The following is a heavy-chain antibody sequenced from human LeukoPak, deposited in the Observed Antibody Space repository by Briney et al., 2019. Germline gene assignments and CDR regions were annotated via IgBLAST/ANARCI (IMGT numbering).Heavy chain of an antibody. D-gene: IGHD6-13*01. V-gene: IGHV3-23*01. CDR3: AKELMTAAAGTVGFDI. Sequence: PGGSLRFSCAASGFTFTTNAMSWVRQAPGKGLEWVSAISGSGDNTYYADSVKGRFTISRDNSKNTLYLQMNSLRAEDTAAYYCAKELMTAAAGTVGFDIWGQGTMVTVSS. J-gene: IGHJ3*02. CDR2: ISGSGDNT. CDR1: GFTFTTNA.